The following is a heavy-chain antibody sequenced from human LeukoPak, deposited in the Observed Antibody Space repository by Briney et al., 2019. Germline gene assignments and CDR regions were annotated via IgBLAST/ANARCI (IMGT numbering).Heavy chain of an antibody. CDR1: GYTFTGYY. J-gene: IGHJ1*01. CDR2: INPNSGGT. CDR3: AAVYLNYDILTGYYSAEYFQH. V-gene: IGHV1-2*02. Sequence: ASVKVSCKASGYTFTGYYMHWVRQAPGQGLEWMGWINPNSGGTNYAQKFQGRVTMTRDTSISTAYMELSRLRSDDTAVYYRAAVYLNYDILTGYYSAEYFQHWGQGTLVTVSS. D-gene: IGHD3-9*01.